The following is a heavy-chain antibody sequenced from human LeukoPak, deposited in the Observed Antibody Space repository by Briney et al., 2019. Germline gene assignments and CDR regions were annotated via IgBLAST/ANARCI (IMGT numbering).Heavy chain of an antibody. V-gene: IGHV1-46*01. Sequence: DSVKLSCKASGYTFTSNYIHWVRQAPGQGPEWMGIIHPSGGSTSYAQNFQGRVTMTKDTSTSTVYMELSSLRSEDTALYYCARITMTISAWYFDLWGRGTLVTVSS. CDR2: IHPSGGST. CDR1: GYTFTSNY. CDR3: ARITMTISAWYFDL. J-gene: IGHJ2*01. D-gene: IGHD3-22*01.